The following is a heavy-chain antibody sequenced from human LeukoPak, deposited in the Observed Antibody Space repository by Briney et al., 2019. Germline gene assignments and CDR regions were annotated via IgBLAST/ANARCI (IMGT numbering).Heavy chain of an antibody. CDR3: ARYNTGTVRYGDV. J-gene: IGHJ6*02. D-gene: IGHD1-14*01. V-gene: IGHV6-1*01. CDR1: GDSVSSNTAA. Sequence: SQTLSLTCAISGDSVSSNTAAWNWIRQSPSRGLEWLGRTYYRSKWCYEYAVSVKSRIIINPDTSKNQFSLQLNSVTPEDTAVYYCARYNTGTVRYGDVWGQGTTVTVSS. CDR2: TYYRSKWCY.